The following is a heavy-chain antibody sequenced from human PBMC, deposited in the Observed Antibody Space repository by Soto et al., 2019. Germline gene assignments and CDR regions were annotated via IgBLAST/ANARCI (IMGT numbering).Heavy chain of an antibody. D-gene: IGHD6-13*01. CDR2: INAGNGNT. J-gene: IGHJ4*02. CDR3: ARGIATYYFDY. Sequence: ASVKVSCNASGYTFTSYAVHWVRQAPGQRLEWMGWINAGNGNTKYSQKFQGRVTITRDTSASTAYMELSSLRSEDTAVYYCARGIATYYFDYWGQGTLVTVSS. CDR1: GYTFTSYA. V-gene: IGHV1-3*01.